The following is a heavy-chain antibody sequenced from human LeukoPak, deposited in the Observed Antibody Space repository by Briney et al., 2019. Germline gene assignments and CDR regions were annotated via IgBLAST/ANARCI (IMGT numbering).Heavy chain of an antibody. J-gene: IGHJ5*02. CDR1: GYTLTRYF. CDR2: INPNSGGT. CDR3: ARDLGQNWFDP. Sequence: ASVKVSCKASGYTLTRYFIHWVRQAPGQGLEWMGWINPNSGGTNYAQKFQGRVTMTRDTSISTAYMELSRLRSGDTAVYYCARDLGQNWFDPWGQGTLVTVSS. V-gene: IGHV1-2*02.